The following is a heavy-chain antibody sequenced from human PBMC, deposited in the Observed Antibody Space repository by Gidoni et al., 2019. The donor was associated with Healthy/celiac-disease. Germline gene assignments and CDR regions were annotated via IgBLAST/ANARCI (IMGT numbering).Heavy chain of an antibody. CDR1: GFTFSSYG. CDR3: AREGGYCSGGCYSV. J-gene: IGHJ3*01. CDR2: IWYDGSNK. D-gene: IGHD2-15*01. V-gene: IGHV3-33*01. Sequence: QVQLVESGGGVVQPGRSLRLSCAASGFTFSSYGMQWVRQAPGKGLEWVSVIWYDGSNKYYADSVKGRFIISRDNSKNTLYLQMNSLRAEDTAVYYCAREGGYCSGGCYSVWGQGTMVTVSS.